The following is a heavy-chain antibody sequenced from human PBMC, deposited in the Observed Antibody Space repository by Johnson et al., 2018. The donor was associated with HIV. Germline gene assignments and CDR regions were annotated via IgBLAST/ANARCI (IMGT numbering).Heavy chain of an antibody. V-gene: IGHV3-7*04. CDR1: GFTFSSYW. CDR2: IKQDGSEK. Sequence: VQLVESGGGLVQPGGSLRLSCAASGFTFSSYWMSWVRQAPGKGLEWVANIKQDGSEKYYVDSVKGRFTISRDNAKNSLYLQMNSLRAEDTAVYYCASEYYYDRSGYYRYAFDIWGQGTMVTVSS. J-gene: IGHJ3*02. D-gene: IGHD3-22*01. CDR3: ASEYYYDRSGYYRYAFDI.